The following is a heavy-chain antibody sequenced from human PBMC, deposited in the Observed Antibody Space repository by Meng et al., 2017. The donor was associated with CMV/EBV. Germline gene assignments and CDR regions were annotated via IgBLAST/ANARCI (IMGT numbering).Heavy chain of an antibody. Sequence: GESLKISCAASGFTFSSYGMGWVRQAPGKGLEWAAFTRYDASKKYYVDSVKGRFTISRDNSKNTLYLQMNSLRAEDTAVYHCAKDWGGYSGHGDAFDIWGQGTMVTVSS. CDR1: GFTFSSYG. D-gene: IGHD5-12*01. J-gene: IGHJ3*02. CDR3: AKDWGGYSGHGDAFDI. V-gene: IGHV3-30*02. CDR2: TRYDASKK.